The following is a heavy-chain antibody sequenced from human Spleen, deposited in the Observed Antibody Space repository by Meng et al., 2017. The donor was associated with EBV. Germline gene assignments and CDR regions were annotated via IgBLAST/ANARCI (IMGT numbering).Heavy chain of an antibody. CDR2: VHYTGST. D-gene: IGHD6-19*01. Sequence: QLIPARSGLVHGRRSRPPASTCPVPGDSIGRFYSWGWIRQPPGRGLEWIGSVHYTGSTYYTPSLKSRVTVSVYTSKNQFSLRLTSVTAADTAVYYCARPFPSWQSPRLDPFGAWGQGTLVTVSS. CDR3: ARPFPSWQSPRLDPFGA. J-gene: IGHJ5*02. CDR1: GDSIGRFYS. V-gene: IGHV4-39*01.